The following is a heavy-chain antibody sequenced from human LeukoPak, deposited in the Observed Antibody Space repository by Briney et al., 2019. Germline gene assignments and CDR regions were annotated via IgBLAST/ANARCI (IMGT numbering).Heavy chain of an antibody. V-gene: IGHV3-53*01. D-gene: IGHD3-22*01. CDR3: ASSRPYDSSGYFH. J-gene: IGHJ4*02. CDR2: LYSGGDT. Sequence: GGSLRLSCAASGFTVSSNYMTWVRQAPGKGLEWVSVLYSGGDTYYADSVKGRFTISRDNSKNTLYLQMNSLRAEDTAVYYCASSRPYDSSGYFHWGQGTLVTVSS. CDR1: GFTVSSNY.